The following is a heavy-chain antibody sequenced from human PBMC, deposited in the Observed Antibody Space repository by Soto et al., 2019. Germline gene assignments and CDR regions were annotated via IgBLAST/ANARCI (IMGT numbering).Heavy chain of an antibody. CDR2: ISSSSSTI. V-gene: IGHV3-48*01. CDR3: ASSSSDYDILTGYYDDYYFDY. CDR1: GFTFSSYS. D-gene: IGHD3-9*01. Sequence: GGSLRLSCAASGFTFSSYSMNWVRQAPGKGLEWVSYISSSSSTIYYADSVKGRFTISRDNAKNSLYLQMNSLRAEDTAVYYCASSSSDYDILTGYYDDYYFDYWGQGTLVTVSS. J-gene: IGHJ4*02.